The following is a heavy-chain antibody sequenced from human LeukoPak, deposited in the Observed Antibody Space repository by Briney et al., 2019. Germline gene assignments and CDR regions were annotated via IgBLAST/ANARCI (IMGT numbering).Heavy chain of an antibody. V-gene: IGHV4-59*01. CDR3: ARLTSAGYGYFEH. CDR2: FYYTGST. J-gene: IGHJ4*02. D-gene: IGHD4-17*01. Sequence: SETLSLTCTVSGDSIRSFFWSWVRQPPGKGLEWIGFFYYTGSTNYNPSLKRRVSISIDTSTNQLSLNLTSVPAADTAVYFCARLTSAGYGYFEHWGQGDLVTVSS. CDR1: GDSIRSFF.